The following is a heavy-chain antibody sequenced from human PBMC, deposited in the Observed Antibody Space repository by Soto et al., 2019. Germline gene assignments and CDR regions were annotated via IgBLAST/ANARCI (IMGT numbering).Heavy chain of an antibody. CDR1: GFTFSSYA. CDR3: ANSTRVPGAFDI. V-gene: IGHV3-23*01. J-gene: IGHJ3*02. Sequence: PGGSLRLSCAASGFTFSSYAMSWVRQAPGKGLEWVSAISGSGGSTYYADSVKGRFTISRDNSKNTLYLQMNSLRAEDTAVYYCANSTRVPGAFDIWGQGTMVTVSS. CDR2: ISGSGGST. D-gene: IGHD3-10*01.